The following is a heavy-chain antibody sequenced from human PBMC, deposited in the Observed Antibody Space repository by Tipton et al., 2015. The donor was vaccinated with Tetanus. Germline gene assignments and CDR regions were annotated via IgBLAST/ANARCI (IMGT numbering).Heavy chain of an antibody. D-gene: IGHD2-2*01. J-gene: IGHJ4*02. V-gene: IGHV4-59*01. CDR2: IYYRGET. CDR3: ARGWSECSSWSCSPFDS. Sequence: TLSLTCTVSGGSTHGYYWTWMRQPPGKGLEWLGYIYYRGETNYNPSVSSRLTISLDTSKNQVSLRLTSVTAADTAVYYCARGWSECSSWSCSPFDSWGQGTLVTVSS. CDR1: GGSTHGYY.